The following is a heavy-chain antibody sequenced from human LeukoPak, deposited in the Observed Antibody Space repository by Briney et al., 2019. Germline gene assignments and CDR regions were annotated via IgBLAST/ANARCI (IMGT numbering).Heavy chain of an antibody. CDR2: IHSSGST. CDR3: ARDEYYYGSGSYGFDY. Sequence: SETLSLTCTFSGGSISSYYWTWIRQPAGKGLEWIGRIHSSGSTKYNPSLKSRVTMSVDTSKNQFSLKLSSVTAADTAIYYCARDEYYYGSGSYGFDYWGQGTLVTVSS. CDR1: GGSISSYY. V-gene: IGHV4-4*07. J-gene: IGHJ4*02. D-gene: IGHD3-10*01.